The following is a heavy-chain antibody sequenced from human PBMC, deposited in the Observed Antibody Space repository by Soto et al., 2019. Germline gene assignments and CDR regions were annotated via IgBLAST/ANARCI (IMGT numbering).Heavy chain of an antibody. CDR1: GFTFSSYW. V-gene: IGHV3-7*01. CDR3: ARVAPGSACGGDCYLNGFDY. CDR2: IKQDGSEK. Sequence: SLRLSCADSGFTFSSYWMSWVRQAPGKGLEWVANIKQDGSEKYYVDSVEGRFTISRDNAKNSLYLQMNSLRAEDTAVYYCARVAPGSACGGDCYLNGFDYWGQGTLVTVSS. J-gene: IGHJ4*02. D-gene: IGHD2-21*02.